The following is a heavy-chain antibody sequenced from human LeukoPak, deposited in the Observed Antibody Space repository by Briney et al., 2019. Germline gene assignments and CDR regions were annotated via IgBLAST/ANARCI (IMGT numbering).Heavy chain of an antibody. CDR2: FDPEDGET. CDR3: ARDAYDSSGYYLNYFDY. V-gene: IGHV1-24*01. CDR1: GYTLTELS. D-gene: IGHD3-22*01. J-gene: IGHJ4*02. Sequence: ASVKVSCKVSGYTLTELSMHWVRQAPGKGLEWMGGFDPEDGETIYAQKFQGRVTMTEDTSTDTAYMELSSLRSEDTAVYYCARDAYDSSGYYLNYFDYWGQGTLVTVSS.